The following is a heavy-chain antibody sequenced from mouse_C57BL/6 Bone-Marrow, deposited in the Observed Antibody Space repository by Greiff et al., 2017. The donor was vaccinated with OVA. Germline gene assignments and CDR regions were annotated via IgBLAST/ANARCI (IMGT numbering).Heavy chain of an antibody. J-gene: IGHJ3*01. CDR3: ARSPMVTTTEFAY. V-gene: IGHV1-82*01. D-gene: IGHD2-2*01. CDR2: IYPGDGDT. Sequence: QVQLQQSGPELVKPGASVKISCTASGYAFSSSWMNWVKQRPGKGLEWIGRIYPGDGDTNYNGKFKGKATLTADKSSSTAYMQLSSLTYEDSAVYYCARSPMVTTTEFAYWGQGTLVTVSA. CDR1: GYAFSSSW.